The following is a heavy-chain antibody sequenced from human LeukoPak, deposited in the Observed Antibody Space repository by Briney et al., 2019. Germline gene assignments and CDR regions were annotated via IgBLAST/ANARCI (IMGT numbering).Heavy chain of an antibody. CDR2: ISASGGTT. CDR1: GFTFSSYA. Sequence: PGGSLRLSCAASGFTFSSYAMSWVRQAPGKGLEWVSGISASGGTTYYAVSVKGRLTISRDNSKNTLYLQMNSLRAEDTAVYYCAKAAGSEDYWGQGTLVTVST. J-gene: IGHJ4*02. CDR3: AKAAGSEDY. V-gene: IGHV3-23*01.